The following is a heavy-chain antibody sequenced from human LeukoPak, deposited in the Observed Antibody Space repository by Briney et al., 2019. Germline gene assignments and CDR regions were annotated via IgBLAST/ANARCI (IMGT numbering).Heavy chain of an antibody. CDR2: IIPIFGTA. Sequence: SVKVYCKASGGTFSSYAISWVRQAPGQGLEWMGGIIPIFGTANYAQKFQGRVTITTDESTSTAYMELSSLRSEDTAVYYCASGYSYGSRFDYWGQGTLVTVSS. CDR3: ASGYSYGSRFDY. D-gene: IGHD5-18*01. CDR1: GGTFSSYA. V-gene: IGHV1-69*05. J-gene: IGHJ4*02.